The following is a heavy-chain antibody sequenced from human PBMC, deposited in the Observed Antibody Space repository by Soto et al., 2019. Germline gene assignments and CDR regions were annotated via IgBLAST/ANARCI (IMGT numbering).Heavy chain of an antibody. V-gene: IGHV1-8*01. Sequence: QVQLVQSGAEVKKPGASVKVSCKASGYTFTSYDINWVRQATGQGLEWMGWMNPNSGNTGYAQKLQGRVTMTRNTSISTAYMELSSLRSEDTAVYYCARSGSRYCTNGVCPNWFDPWGQGTLVTVSS. CDR1: GYTFTSYD. CDR3: ARSGSRYCTNGVCPNWFDP. CDR2: MNPNSGNT. D-gene: IGHD2-8*01. J-gene: IGHJ5*02.